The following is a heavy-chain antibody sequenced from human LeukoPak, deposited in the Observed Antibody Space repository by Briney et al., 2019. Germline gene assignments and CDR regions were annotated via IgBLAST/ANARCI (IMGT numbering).Heavy chain of an antibody. CDR2: IYSGGST. J-gene: IGHJ4*02. V-gene: IGHV3-66*01. CDR3: AKDRYSSNWLGAFDY. Sequence: PGGSLRLSCAASGFTVSSNYMSWVRQAPGKGLEWVSVIYSGGSTYYADSVKGRFTISRDNSKNTVYLQMNSLRAEDTAVYYCAKDRYSSNWLGAFDYWGQGTLVTVPS. D-gene: IGHD6-13*01. CDR1: GFTVSSNY.